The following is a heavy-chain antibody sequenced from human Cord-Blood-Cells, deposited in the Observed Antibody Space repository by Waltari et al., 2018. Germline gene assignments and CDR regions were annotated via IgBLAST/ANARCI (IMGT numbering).Heavy chain of an antibody. J-gene: IGHJ3*02. CDR1: GGSISSGSYY. Sequence: QVQLQESGPGLVKPSQTLSLTCTVSGGSISSGSYYWSWIRQPAGKGLEWIGYIYTSGSTNYNPSLQSRVTISVDTSKNQFSLKLSSVTAADTAVYYCARSTYYYGSGSYYDAFDIWGQGTMVTVSS. D-gene: IGHD3-10*01. CDR3: ARSTYYYGSGSYYDAFDI. CDR2: IYTSGST. V-gene: IGHV4-61*09.